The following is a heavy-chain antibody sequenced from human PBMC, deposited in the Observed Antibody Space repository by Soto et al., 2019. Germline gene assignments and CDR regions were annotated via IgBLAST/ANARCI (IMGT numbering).Heavy chain of an antibody. CDR1: GFTFSNYT. D-gene: IGHD3-3*01. CDR3: ARANYDFWSSYSTYFGMDV. Sequence: EVQLVESGGGLVKPGGSLRVSCAASGFTFSNYTINWVRQAPGKGLEWVSAISSSSLYIYYADSVKGRFTISRDNAKNSMSLQMNSLGAEDKAVYYCARANYDFWSSYSTYFGMDVWGQGTTVTVSS. J-gene: IGHJ6*02. V-gene: IGHV3-21*01. CDR2: ISSSSLYI.